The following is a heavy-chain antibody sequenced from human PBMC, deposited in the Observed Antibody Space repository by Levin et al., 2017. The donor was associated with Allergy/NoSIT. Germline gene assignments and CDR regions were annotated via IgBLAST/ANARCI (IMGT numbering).Heavy chain of an antibody. CDR2: IWYDGSNK. J-gene: IGHJ4*02. CDR3: ASGTMDTALGIATAVDY. D-gene: IGHD5-18*01. Sequence: GGSLRLSCAASAFNFSSYGMHWVRQAPGKGLEWVAVIWYDGSNKFYADSVRGRFTISRDNSENTLYLQMNSLRAEDTAVYYCASGTMDTALGIATAVDYWGQGTLVTVSS. CDR1: AFNFSSYG. V-gene: IGHV3-33*01.